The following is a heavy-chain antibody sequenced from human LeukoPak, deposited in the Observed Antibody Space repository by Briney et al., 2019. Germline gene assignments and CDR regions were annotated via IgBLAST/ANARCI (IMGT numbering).Heavy chain of an antibody. CDR2: IHYGGTT. V-gene: IGHV4-39*02. CDR3: TRDIGDFVSDF. Sequence: SETLSLTCTVSGGSIGSGYYWAWIRQPPGKGLEWIGSIHYGGTTHYNPSLQSRVTISADTSKNQFALDLRSVTAANTAVYYCTRDIGDFVSDFWGQGTLVTVSS. CDR1: GGSIGSGYY. J-gene: IGHJ4*02. D-gene: IGHD2-21*02.